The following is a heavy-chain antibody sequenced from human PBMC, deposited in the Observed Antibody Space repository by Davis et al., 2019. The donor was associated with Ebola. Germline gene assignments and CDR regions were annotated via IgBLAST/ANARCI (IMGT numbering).Heavy chain of an antibody. CDR1: GFTFNNYA. V-gene: IGHV3-23*01. CDR3: ASAYKWELFGRYGMDV. CDR2: ISGSGGST. J-gene: IGHJ6*02. D-gene: IGHD1-26*01. Sequence: GGSLRLSCAASGFTFNNYAMSWVRQAPGKGLEWVSAISGSGGSTYYADSVKGRFTISRDNSKNTLYLQMNSLRAEDTAVYYCASAYKWELFGRYGMDVWGQGTTVTVSS.